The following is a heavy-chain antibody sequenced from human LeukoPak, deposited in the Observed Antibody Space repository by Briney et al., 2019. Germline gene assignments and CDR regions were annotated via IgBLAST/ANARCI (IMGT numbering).Heavy chain of an antibody. CDR3: TTAPTGYAYMNGWHLDY. J-gene: IGHJ4*02. CDR2: IKSKTDGETN. D-gene: IGHD6-19*01. V-gene: IGHV3-15*01. Sequence: GGSLRLSSAASAFTFTNAWMSWVRQAPGKGLEWVGRIKSKTDGETNDYAAPVKGRFTISRDDSKNTLYLQMNSLKTEDTDLYYCTTAPTGYAYMNGWHLDYWGQGALVTVSS. CDR1: AFTFTNAW.